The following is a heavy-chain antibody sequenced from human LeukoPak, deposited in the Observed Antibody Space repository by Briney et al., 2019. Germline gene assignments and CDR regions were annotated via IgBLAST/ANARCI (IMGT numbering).Heavy chain of an antibody. Sequence: PSQTLSLTCAVSGGSISSGGYYWSWIRQHPGKGLEWIGYIYYSGSTYYNPSLKSRVTISLDTSKNQFSLKLSSVTAADTAVYYCASGYSGYDLIHNGFDYWAREPWSPSPQ. D-gene: IGHD5-12*01. CDR1: GGSISSGGYY. CDR3: ASGYSGYDLIHNGFDY. CDR2: IYYSGST. J-gene: IGHJ4*02. V-gene: IGHV4-31*11.